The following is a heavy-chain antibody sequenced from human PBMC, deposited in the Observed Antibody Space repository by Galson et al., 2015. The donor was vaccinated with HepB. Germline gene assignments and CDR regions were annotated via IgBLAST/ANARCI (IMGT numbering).Heavy chain of an antibody. CDR3: ARTPSSIAARRLDY. V-gene: IGHV1-2*06. Sequence: SVKVSCKASGYTFTGYYMHWVRQAPGQGLEWMGRINPNSGGTNYAQKFQGRVTMTRDTSISTAYMELSRLRSDDTAVYYCARTPSSIAARRLDYWGQGTLVTVSS. J-gene: IGHJ4*02. CDR2: INPNSGGT. D-gene: IGHD6-6*01. CDR1: GYTFTGYY.